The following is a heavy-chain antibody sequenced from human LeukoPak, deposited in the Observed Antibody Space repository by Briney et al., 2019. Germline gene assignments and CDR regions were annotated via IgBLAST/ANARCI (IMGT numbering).Heavy chain of an antibody. J-gene: IGHJ3*02. V-gene: IGHV3-43*01. CDR2: ISWDGGST. D-gene: IGHD3-16*01. Sequence: GVSLRLSCAASGFTFDDYTMHWVRQAPGKGLEWVSLISWDGGSTYYADSVKGRFTISRDNSKNSLYLQMNSLRTEDTALYYCAKDLGPRGNDAFDIWGQGTMVTVSS. CDR1: GFTFDDYT. CDR3: AKDLGPRGNDAFDI.